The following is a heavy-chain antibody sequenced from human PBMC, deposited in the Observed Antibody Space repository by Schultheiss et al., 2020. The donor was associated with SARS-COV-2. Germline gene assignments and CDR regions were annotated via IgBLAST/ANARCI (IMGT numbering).Heavy chain of an antibody. Sequence: VGSLRLSCAASGFTVSSNYMSWVRQAPGKGLEWVSSISSSSSYIYYADSVKGRFTISRDNAKNSLYLQMNSLRAEDTAVYYCARGGYSYGRLDYWGQGTLVTVSS. CDR2: ISSSSSYI. V-gene: IGHV3-21*01. D-gene: IGHD5-18*01. CDR3: ARGGYSYGRLDY. J-gene: IGHJ4*02. CDR1: GFTVSSNY.